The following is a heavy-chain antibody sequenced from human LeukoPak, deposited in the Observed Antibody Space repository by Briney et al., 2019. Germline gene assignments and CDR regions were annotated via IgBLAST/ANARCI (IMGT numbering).Heavy chain of an antibody. V-gene: IGHV1-2*06. Sequence: GAAVKVSCKASGYTFTQYFIHWVRQAPGQGLEWMGRIRSDSGNTEYAQRFQGRVAMTRDTSITTVYMEPHSLTFDDAAVYYCARDLSSTPNWELDYWGQGALATVSS. CDR3: ARDLSSTPNWELDY. D-gene: IGHD1-26*01. CDR1: GYTFTQYF. CDR2: IRSDSGNT. J-gene: IGHJ4*02.